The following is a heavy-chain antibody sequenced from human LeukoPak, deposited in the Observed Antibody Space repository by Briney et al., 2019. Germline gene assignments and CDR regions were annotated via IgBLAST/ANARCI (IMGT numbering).Heavy chain of an antibody. CDR2: IYHSGIT. CDR3: ARDGMVRGVAIDAFDI. D-gene: IGHD3-10*01. Sequence: PSETLSLTCTVSGYSISSGYYWGWIRQPPGKGLEWIGNIYHSGITYYNPSLKSRVTISVDTSKNQFSLKLSSVTAADTTVYYCARDGMVRGVAIDAFDIWGQGTMVTVSS. CDR1: GYSISSGYY. V-gene: IGHV4-38-2*02. J-gene: IGHJ3*02.